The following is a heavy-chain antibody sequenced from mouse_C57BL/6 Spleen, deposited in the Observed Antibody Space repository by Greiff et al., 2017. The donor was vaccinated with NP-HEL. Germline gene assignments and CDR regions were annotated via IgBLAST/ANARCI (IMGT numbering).Heavy chain of an antibody. J-gene: IGHJ3*01. V-gene: IGHV5-17*01. CDR3: ASPEVYDGYLAWFAY. CDR1: GFTFSDYG. Sequence: EVKLMESGGGLVKPGGSLKLSCAASGFTFSDYGMHWVRQAPEKGLEWVAYISSGSSTIYYADTVKGRFTISRDNAKNTLFLQMTSLRSEDTAMYYCASPEVYDGYLAWFAYWGQGTLVTVSA. CDR2: ISSGSSTI. D-gene: IGHD2-3*01.